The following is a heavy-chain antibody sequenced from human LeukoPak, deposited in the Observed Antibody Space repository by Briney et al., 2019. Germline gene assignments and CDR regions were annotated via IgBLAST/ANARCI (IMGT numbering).Heavy chain of an antibody. J-gene: IGHJ6*02. CDR2: ITGSGGNT. V-gene: IGHV3-23*01. CDR1: GFIFSSYS. D-gene: IGHD6-13*01. Sequence: GGSLRLSCAASGFIFSSYSMSWVRQAPGKGLEWVSVITGSGGNTYYADSVKGRFAISKDNSKNTVYLQMSSLRVDDTAVYYCAKAASSSWPSYYYGMDVWGQGTTVTVSS. CDR3: AKAASSSWPSYYYGMDV.